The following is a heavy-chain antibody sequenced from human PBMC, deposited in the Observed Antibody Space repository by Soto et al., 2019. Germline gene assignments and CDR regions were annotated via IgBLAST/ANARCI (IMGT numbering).Heavy chain of an antibody. V-gene: IGHV3-48*04. Sequence: GGSLRLSCAASGLSFSSYSMNWVRQAPGKGLEWVSYISSSDDMYYADSVKGRFTVSRDNAKNSVYLQMNSLRVEDTAFYYCARALITSYWPFDIWGQGIMVPVSS. CDR1: GLSFSSYS. J-gene: IGHJ3*02. D-gene: IGHD2-2*01. CDR2: ISSSDDM. CDR3: ARALITSYWPFDI.